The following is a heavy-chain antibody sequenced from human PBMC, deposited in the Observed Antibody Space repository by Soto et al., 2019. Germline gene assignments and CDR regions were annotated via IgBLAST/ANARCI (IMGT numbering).Heavy chain of an antibody. D-gene: IGHD5-12*01. V-gene: IGHV3-30*18. J-gene: IGHJ3*02. CDR3: AKDRGGYDFFSAFDI. CDR1: GFTFSSYG. CDR2: ISYDGSNK. Sequence: PGGSLRLSCAASGFTFSSYGMHWVRQAPGKGLEWVAVISYDGSNKYYADSVKGRFTISRDNSKNTLYLQMNSLRAEDTAVYYCAKDRGGYDFFSAFDIWGQGTMVTVSS.